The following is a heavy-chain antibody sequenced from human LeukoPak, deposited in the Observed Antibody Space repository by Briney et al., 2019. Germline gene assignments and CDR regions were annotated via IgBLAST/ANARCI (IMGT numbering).Heavy chain of an antibody. J-gene: IGHJ4*02. CDR3: ARVPRKRGYSGYDRYYFDY. CDR2: MNPNSGNT. Sequence: ASVKVSCKASGYTFTSYDINWVRQATGQGLEWMGWMNPNSGNTGYAQKFQGRVTMTRNTSISTAYMELSSLGSEDTAVYYCARVPRKRGYSGYDRYYFDYWGQGTLVTVSS. V-gene: IGHV1-8*01. CDR1: GYTFTSYD. D-gene: IGHD5-12*01.